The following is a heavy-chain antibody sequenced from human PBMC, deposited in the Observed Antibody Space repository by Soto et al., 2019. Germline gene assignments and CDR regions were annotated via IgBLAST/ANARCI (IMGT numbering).Heavy chain of an antibody. CDR2: IKSKTDGGTT. CDR3: TTDLYGDYVGFDY. J-gene: IGHJ4*02. V-gene: IGHV3-15*01. CDR1: GVTFGDYA. D-gene: IGHD4-17*01. Sequence: PGGFLRLSCTASGVTFGDYAMSWFRQAPGKGLEWVGFIKSKTDGGTTDYAAPVKGRFTISRDDSKNTRYLQINSLKTEDTAVYYCTTDLYGDYVGFDYWGQGTLVTVS.